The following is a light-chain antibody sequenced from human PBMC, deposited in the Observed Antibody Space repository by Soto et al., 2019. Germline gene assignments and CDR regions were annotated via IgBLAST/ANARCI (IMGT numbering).Light chain of an antibody. V-gene: IGLV7-46*01. CDR1: TGAVTSGHY. CDR2: DTS. Sequence: QAGVTQEPSLTVSPGGTVTLTCGSSTGAVTSGHYPYWFQQKPGQAPRTLIYDTSNKHSWTPARFSGSLLGGKDALTLSGAQPEDEAAYYCLLSYSGARLVVFGGGTKLTVL. CDR3: LLSYSGARLVV. J-gene: IGLJ2*01.